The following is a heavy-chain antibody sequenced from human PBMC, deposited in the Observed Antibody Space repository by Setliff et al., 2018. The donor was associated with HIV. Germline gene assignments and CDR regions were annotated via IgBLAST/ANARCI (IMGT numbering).Heavy chain of an antibody. CDR2: IYYSGST. Sequence: SETLSLTCTVSGGSIRATSYYWGWIRQPPGKGLEWIGSIYYSGSTKYNPSLKSRGTISLDMSKNQFSLKLNSVTAADTATYYCARLGYYNFWSGYWTDYWGHGTLVTVSS. CDR1: GGSIRATSYY. CDR3: ARLGYYNFWSGYWTDY. V-gene: IGHV4-39*01. D-gene: IGHD3-3*01. J-gene: IGHJ4*01.